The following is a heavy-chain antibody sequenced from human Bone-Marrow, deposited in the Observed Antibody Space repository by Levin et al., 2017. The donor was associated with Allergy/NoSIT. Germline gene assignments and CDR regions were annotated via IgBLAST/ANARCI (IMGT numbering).Heavy chain of an antibody. D-gene: IGHD1-26*01. V-gene: IGHV1-2*02. Sequence: ASVKVSCKASGYNFNDYYIHWVRQAPGQGPEWMGWISPHRGGSNYAQKFQGRVSMTRDTSSTVYMELSRLGSDDTAVYYCARSLSGMWELLYYFDYGGQGTLVTVSS. CDR3: ARSLSGMWELLYYFDY. CDR2: ISPHRGGS. CDR1: GYNFNDYY. J-gene: IGHJ4*02.